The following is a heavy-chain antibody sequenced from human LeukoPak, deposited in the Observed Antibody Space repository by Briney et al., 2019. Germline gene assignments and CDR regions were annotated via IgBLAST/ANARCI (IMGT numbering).Heavy chain of an antibody. CDR2: ISGSGGST. V-gene: IGHV3-23*01. J-gene: IGHJ4*02. CDR1: GFTFSSYA. CDR3: AKAQHNPYCGGDCYSGLDY. Sequence: GGSLRLSCAASGFTFSSYAMGWVRQAPGKGLEWVSAISGSGGSTYYADSVKGRFTISRDNSKNTLYLQMNSLRAEDTAVYYCAKAQHNPYCGGDCYSGLDYWGQGTLVTVSS. D-gene: IGHD2-21*02.